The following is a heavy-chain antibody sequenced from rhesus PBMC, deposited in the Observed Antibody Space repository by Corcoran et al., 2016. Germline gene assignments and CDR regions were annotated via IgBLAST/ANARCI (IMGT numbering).Heavy chain of an antibody. D-gene: IGHD6-25*01. V-gene: IGHV4S7*01. CDR2: FYGGSGST. J-gene: IGHJ4*01. Sequence: QVQLQDSGPGVVKPSETLSLTCAVSGGSISGYYLWSSLRPPPGQGLGWIGYFYGGSGSTSYNPSLKNRVTISKDTSKNQFSLKLSSVTAADTAVYYCARAGGYSGSWTGQDYWGQGVLVTVSS. CDR1: GGSISGYYL. CDR3: ARAGGYSGSWTGQDY.